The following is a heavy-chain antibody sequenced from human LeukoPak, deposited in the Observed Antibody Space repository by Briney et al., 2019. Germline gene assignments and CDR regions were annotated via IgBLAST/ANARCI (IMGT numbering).Heavy chain of an antibody. CDR2: IYTSGST. D-gene: IGHD6-19*01. CDR3: ARGHGAVAQLGWFDP. CDR1: GGSISSYY. Sequence: SETLSLTCTVSGGSISSYYWSWIRQPAGKGLEWIGRIYTSGSTNYNPSLKSRVTMSVDTSKNQFSLKLSSVTAADTAAYYCARGHGAVAQLGWFDPWGQGTLVTVSS. V-gene: IGHV4-4*07. J-gene: IGHJ5*02.